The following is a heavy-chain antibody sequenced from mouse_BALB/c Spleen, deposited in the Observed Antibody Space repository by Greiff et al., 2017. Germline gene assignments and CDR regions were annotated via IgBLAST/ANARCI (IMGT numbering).Heavy chain of an antibody. D-gene: IGHD2-1*01. CDR2: ISCYNGAT. CDR1: GYSFTGYY. Sequence: LVKTGASVKISCKASGYSFTGYYMHWVKQSHGKSLEWIGYISCYNGATSYNQKFKGKATFTVDTSSSTAYMQFNSLTSEDSAVYYCARDGNYPYYAMDHWGQGTSVTVSS. V-gene: IGHV1S34*01. J-gene: IGHJ4*01. CDR3: ARDGNYPYYAMDH.